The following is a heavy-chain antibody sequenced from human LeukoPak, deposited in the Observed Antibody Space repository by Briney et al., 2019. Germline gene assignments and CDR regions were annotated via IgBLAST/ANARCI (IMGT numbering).Heavy chain of an antibody. V-gene: IGHV3-74*01. CDR3: AREPSEYYDFWSGSNDAFDI. CDR2: INSDGSST. Sequence: ETLSLTCTVSGGSISSSSYYWGWIRQPPGKGLVWVSRINSDGSSTSYADSVKGRFTISRDNAKNTLYLQMNSLRAEDTAVYYCAREPSEYYDFWSGSNDAFDIWGQGTMVTVSS. D-gene: IGHD3-3*01. CDR1: GGSISSSSYY. J-gene: IGHJ3*02.